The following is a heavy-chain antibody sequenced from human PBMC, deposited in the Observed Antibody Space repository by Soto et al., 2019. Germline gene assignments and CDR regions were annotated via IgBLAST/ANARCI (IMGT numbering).Heavy chain of an antibody. CDR3: ARETGIWYSNGWYPFRSSSFDY. Sequence: QPGGSLRLSCAASGFTFSSYWISWVRQAPGKGQEWVAKIKQDGSEKYYVDSVKGRFTITRDNAKNSLYLQMNSLRAEDTAVYYCARETGIWYSNGWYPFRSSSFDYWRQGTLDTVSS. CDR1: GFTFSSYW. CDR2: IKQDGSEK. D-gene: IGHD6-19*01. V-gene: IGHV3-7*01. J-gene: IGHJ4*02.